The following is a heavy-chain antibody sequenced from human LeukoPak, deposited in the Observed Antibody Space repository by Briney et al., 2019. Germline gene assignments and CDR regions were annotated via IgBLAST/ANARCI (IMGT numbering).Heavy chain of an antibody. V-gene: IGHV3-7*01. Sequence: NIKQDGSDNYYVPSVKGRFTISRDNAKNSLYLQMNSLRAEDTAVYYCARVVWLRGGFDYWGQGTLVTVSS. D-gene: IGHD5-12*01. CDR3: ARVVWLRGGFDY. J-gene: IGHJ4*02. CDR2: IKQDGSDN.